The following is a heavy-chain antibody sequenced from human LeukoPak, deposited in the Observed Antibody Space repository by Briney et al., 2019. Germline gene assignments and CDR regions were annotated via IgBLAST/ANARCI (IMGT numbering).Heavy chain of an antibody. CDR2: ISYSGYT. D-gene: IGHD4-23*01. CDR1: GGSIRSYY. CDR3: ARGRNDNGGMFFDS. J-gene: IGHJ4*02. Sequence: PSETLSLTCTVSGGSIRSYYWSWIRQAPGKGLEWIGFISYSGYTSYSPSLKSRVAILVDTSKSQFSLRLSSTTAADTAIYYCARGRNDNGGMFFDSWAQGTLVTVSS. V-gene: IGHV4-59*01.